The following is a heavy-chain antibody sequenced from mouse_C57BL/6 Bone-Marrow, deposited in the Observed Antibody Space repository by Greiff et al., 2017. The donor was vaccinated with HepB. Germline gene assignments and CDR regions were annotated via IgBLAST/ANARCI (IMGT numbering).Heavy chain of an antibody. V-gene: IGHV1-81*01. D-gene: IGHD2-3*01. CDR1: GYTFTSYG. CDR3: ARYEGYFYFDY. J-gene: IGHJ2*01. CDR2: IYPRSGNT. Sequence: VQRVESGAELARPGASVKLSCKASGYTFTSYGISWVKQRTGQGLEWIGEIYPRSGNTYYNEKFKGKATLTADKSSSTAYMELRSLTSEDSAVYFCARYEGYFYFDYWGQGTTLTVSS.